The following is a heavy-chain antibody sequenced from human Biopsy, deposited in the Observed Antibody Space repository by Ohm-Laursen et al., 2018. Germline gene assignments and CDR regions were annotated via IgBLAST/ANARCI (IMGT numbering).Heavy chain of an antibody. Sequence: SSVKVSCKSSGGTFSSSVITWVRQAPGQGLEWMGGIIGIFRTAHYAQKFQGRVTITADEFMSTAYMELSSLRSEDTAVYYCARGGGYNWNNGWFDPWGQGTLVTVSS. CDR2: IIGIFRTA. V-gene: IGHV1-69*01. D-gene: IGHD1/OR15-1a*01. J-gene: IGHJ5*02. CDR1: GGTFSSSV. CDR3: ARGGGYNWNNGWFDP.